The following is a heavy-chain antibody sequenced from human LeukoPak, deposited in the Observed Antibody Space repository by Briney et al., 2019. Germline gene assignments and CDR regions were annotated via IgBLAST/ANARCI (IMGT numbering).Heavy chain of an antibody. V-gene: IGHV1-8*01. CDR2: MNPNSGNT. CDR3: ARGPTSGSYTGRDY. J-gene: IGHJ4*02. CDR1: GYTFTSYD. D-gene: IGHD1-26*01. Sequence: ASVKVSCKASGYTFTSYDINWVRQATGQGLEWMGWMNPNSGNTGYAQKFQGGVTMTRNTSISTAYMELSSLRSEDTAVYYCARGPTSGSYTGRDYWGQGTLVTVSS.